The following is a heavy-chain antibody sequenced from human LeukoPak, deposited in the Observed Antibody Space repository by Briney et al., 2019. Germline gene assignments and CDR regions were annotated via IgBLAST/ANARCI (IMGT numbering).Heavy chain of an antibody. J-gene: IGHJ4*02. V-gene: IGHV3-9*01. CDR3: ARDQLYYDSSGYSN. CDR1: GFTFDDYA. D-gene: IGHD3-22*01. CDR2: ISWNSGSI. Sequence: PGRSLRLSCAASGFTFDDYAMHWVRQAPGKGLEWVSGISWNSGSIGYADSVKGRFTISRDNARNSLYLQMNSLRAEDTAVYYCARDQLYYDSSGYSNWGQGTLVTVSS.